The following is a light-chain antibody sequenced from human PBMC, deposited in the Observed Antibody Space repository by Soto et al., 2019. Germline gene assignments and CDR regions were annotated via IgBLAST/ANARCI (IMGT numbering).Light chain of an antibody. CDR1: QSLVHSDGNPY. CDR2: KIS. Sequence: DIVMTQTPLSSPVTLGQPASISCRSSQSLVHSDGNPYLSWLQQRPGQPPRRLSYKISNRFSGVPDIFRGSGAGTDFTLKISRVEAEDGGVYYCMQATQFPWTFGQGTKVEI. CDR3: MQATQFPWT. J-gene: IGKJ1*01. V-gene: IGKV2-24*01.